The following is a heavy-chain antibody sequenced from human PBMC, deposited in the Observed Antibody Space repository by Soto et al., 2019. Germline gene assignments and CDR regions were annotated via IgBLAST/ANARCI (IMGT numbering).Heavy chain of an antibody. V-gene: IGHV3-30*18. CDR1: GFTFSSYG. J-gene: IGHJ6*02. CDR2: ISYDGSNK. D-gene: IGHD6-19*01. CDR3: VKDGSSGWPYYYDMDV. Sequence: GGSLRLSCAASGFTFSSYGMHWVRQAPGKGLEWVAVISYDGSNKYYADSVKGRFTISRDNSKNTLYLQMSSLRAEDTAVYYCVKDGSSGWPYYYDMDVWGQGTTVTVS.